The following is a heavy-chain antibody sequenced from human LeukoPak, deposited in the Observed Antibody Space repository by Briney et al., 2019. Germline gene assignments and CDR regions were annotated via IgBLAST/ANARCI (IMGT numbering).Heavy chain of an antibody. Sequence: GTSLRLSCAASGFTFSSYAMHWVRQAPGKGLEWVTTISYDGSNTYYADSVKGRFTIFRDNSKNTLYLQMNSLRAEDTAVYYCAKDRYSSGSYLLDYWGQGTLVTVSS. CDR2: ISYDGSNT. J-gene: IGHJ4*02. V-gene: IGHV3-30*18. D-gene: IGHD1-26*01. CDR1: GFTFSSYA. CDR3: AKDRYSSGSYLLDY.